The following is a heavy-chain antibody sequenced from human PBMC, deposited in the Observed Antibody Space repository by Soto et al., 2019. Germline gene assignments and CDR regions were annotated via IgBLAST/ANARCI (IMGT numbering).Heavy chain of an antibody. CDR2: ISGSADSI. V-gene: IGHV3-23*01. J-gene: IGHJ3*01. D-gene: IGHD2-15*01. CDR3: AKYMRVVVNDAFDV. Sequence: GGSLRLSCVASGFTFSSYAMTWVRQAPGKGLEWVSGISGSADSIYYADSVKGRFTISRDNSKNTLYLQMNSLRAEDTAVFYCAKYMRVVVNDAFDVWGQGTMVTVSS. CDR1: GFTFSSYA.